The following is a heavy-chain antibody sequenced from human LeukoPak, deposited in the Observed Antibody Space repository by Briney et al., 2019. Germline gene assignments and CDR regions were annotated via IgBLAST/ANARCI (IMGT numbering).Heavy chain of an antibody. CDR3: AREGVGGFDS. Sequence: GGSLRLSCAASGFTFTSYWLSWVRQAPGKGLEWVANIRQDGRVKSYADSVKGRFTISRDNAKTSVYLQMNSLRVEDTAVYYCAREGVGGFDSWGQGTLVTVSS. V-gene: IGHV3-7*01. CDR1: GFTFTSYW. J-gene: IGHJ4*03. CDR2: IRQDGRVK. D-gene: IGHD3-10*01.